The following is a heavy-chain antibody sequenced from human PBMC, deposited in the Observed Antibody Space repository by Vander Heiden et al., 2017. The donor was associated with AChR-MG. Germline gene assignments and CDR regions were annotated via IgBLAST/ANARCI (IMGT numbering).Heavy chain of an antibody. V-gene: IGHV5-51*01. CDR1: GYSFSNYW. J-gene: IGHJ4*02. Sequence: EVQLVQSGAAVKKPGESLKISCKASGYSFSNYWIGWVRQMPGKGLEWMGIIFHGDSDARYSPSFQGQVTISADKSISTAFLQWRSLKASDTAMYYCARGSGTYPYFDYWGQGTLVTVSS. CDR3: ARGSGTYPYFDY. D-gene: IGHD1-26*01. CDR2: IFHGDSDA.